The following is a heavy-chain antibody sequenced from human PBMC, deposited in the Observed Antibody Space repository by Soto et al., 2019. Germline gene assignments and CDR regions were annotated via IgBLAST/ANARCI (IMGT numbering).Heavy chain of an antibody. J-gene: IGHJ5*02. CDR2: IIPIFGTA. CDR1: GGTFSSYA. V-gene: IGHV1-69*12. D-gene: IGHD2-21*02. CDR3: ARRPVVVTGRPLNWFDP. Sequence: QVQLVQSGAEVKKPGSSVKVSCKASGGTFSSYAISWVRQAPGQGLEWMGGIIPIFGTANYAQKFQGRVTITADESTSTAYMELSSLGSEDTAVYYCARRPVVVTGRPLNWFDPWGQGTLVTVSS.